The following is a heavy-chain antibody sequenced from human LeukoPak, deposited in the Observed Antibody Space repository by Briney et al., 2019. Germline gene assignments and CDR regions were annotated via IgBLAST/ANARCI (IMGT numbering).Heavy chain of an antibody. J-gene: IGHJ4*02. CDR3: ARQTYCSSTSCYPDY. CDR2: IYTSGST. CDR1: GGSISSYY. D-gene: IGHD2-2*01. Sequence: SETLSLTCTVSGGSISSYYWSWIRQPAGKGLEWIGRIYTSGSTNYNPSLKSRVTMSVDTSKNQFSLKLSSVTAADTAVYYCARQTYCSSTSCYPDYWDQGTLVTVSS. V-gene: IGHV4-4*07.